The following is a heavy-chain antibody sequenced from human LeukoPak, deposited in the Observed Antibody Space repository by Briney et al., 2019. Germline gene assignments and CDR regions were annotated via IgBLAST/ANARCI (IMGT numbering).Heavy chain of an antibody. D-gene: IGHD2-21*02. CDR3: ARPAYCGADCYFHFDS. J-gene: IGHJ4*02. CDR1: GFTFNTYW. Sequence: GGSLRLSCAASGFTFNTYWMSWVRQAPGKGLEWVASIKRDGSDKYYLDSVKGRFTISRDNAKSSLFLQMNSLRAEDTAVYYCARPAYCGADCYFHFDSWGRGTLVTVSS. V-gene: IGHV3-7*01. CDR2: IKRDGSDK.